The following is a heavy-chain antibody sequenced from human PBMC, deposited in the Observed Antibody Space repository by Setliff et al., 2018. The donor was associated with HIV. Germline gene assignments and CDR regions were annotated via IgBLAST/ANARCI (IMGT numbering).Heavy chain of an antibody. D-gene: IGHD3-9*01. V-gene: IGHV1-2*02. J-gene: IGHJ3*02. CDR3: AREKGRYFDWSHTRDAFDI. CDR1: GYTFTSYD. CDR2: IYPNTGGT. Sequence: ASVKVSCKASGYTFTSYDISWVRQAPGQGLEWMGWIYPNTGGTNYAQKFQGRVTMTRDTSISTAYMELSRLRSDDTAVYYCAREKGRYFDWSHTRDAFDIWGQGTMVTVSS.